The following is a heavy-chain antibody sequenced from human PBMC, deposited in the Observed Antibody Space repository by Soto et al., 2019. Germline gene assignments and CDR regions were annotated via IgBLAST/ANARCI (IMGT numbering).Heavy chain of an antibody. D-gene: IGHD5-12*01. CDR1: GGSISSYY. Sequence: SETLSLTCTVSGGSISSYYWSWIRQPPGKGLEWIGYIYYSGSTNYNPSLKSRVTISVDTSKNQFSLKLSSVTAADTAVYYCAAETGYSGYDYAVYWGQGTLVTVS. CDR3: AAETGYSGYDYAVY. V-gene: IGHV4-59*01. J-gene: IGHJ4*02. CDR2: IYYSGST.